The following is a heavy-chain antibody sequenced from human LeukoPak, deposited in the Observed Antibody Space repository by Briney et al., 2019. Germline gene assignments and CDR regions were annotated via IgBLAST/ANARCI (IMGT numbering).Heavy chain of an antibody. CDR3: ATGGIRCSSTSCYTFDY. Sequence: TGGSLRLSCAASGFTFDDYAMHWVLQAPGKGLEWVSGISWNSGSIGYADSVKGRFTISRDNAKNSLYLQMNSLRAEDTALYYCATGGIRCSSTSCYTFDYWGQGTLVTVSS. CDR2: ISWNSGSI. J-gene: IGHJ4*02. CDR1: GFTFDDYA. D-gene: IGHD2-2*02. V-gene: IGHV3-9*01.